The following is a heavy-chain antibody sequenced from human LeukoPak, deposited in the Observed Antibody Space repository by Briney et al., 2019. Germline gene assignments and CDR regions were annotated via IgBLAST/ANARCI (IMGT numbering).Heavy chain of an antibody. V-gene: IGHV4-61*02. CDR2: IYTSGST. D-gene: IGHD3-10*01. Sequence: SETLSLTCTVSGGSISSGSYYWSWIRRPAGKGLEWIGRIYTSGSTNYNPSRKSRVTISVDTSKNQFSLKLSSVTAADTAVYYCARGGLWFGENFDYWGQGTLVTVSS. CDR1: GGSISSGSYY. J-gene: IGHJ4*02. CDR3: ARGGLWFGENFDY.